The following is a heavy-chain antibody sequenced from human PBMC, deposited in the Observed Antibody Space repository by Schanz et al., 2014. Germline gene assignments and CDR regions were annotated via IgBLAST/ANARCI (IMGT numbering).Heavy chain of an antibody. J-gene: IGHJ6*02. V-gene: IGHV1-18*01. Sequence: GPEVKEPGASVKVSCEASRYTFNTYGLNWVRQAPGQGLEWMGWISAYNGHTDYAQKLQGRVTLTTDTSTSTAYMELRNLRSDDTAVYYCARAKRFGDMDVWGQGTTVTVSS. CDR2: ISAYNGHT. CDR3: ARAKRFGDMDV. D-gene: IGHD3-10*01. CDR1: RYTFNTYG.